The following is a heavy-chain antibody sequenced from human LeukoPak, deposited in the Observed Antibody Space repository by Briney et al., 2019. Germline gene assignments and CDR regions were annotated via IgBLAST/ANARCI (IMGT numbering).Heavy chain of an antibody. CDR2: ISWDGGRT. CDR1: GFTFDDYT. V-gene: IGHV3-43*01. J-gene: IGHJ4*02. CDR3: AKDKYGSGWYLIDY. D-gene: IGHD6-19*01. Sequence: GGSLRLSCAASGFTFDDYTRHWVRQAPGKGLEWISLISWDGGRTYYADSVKGRFTISRDNSKNSLYLHMNSLRTEDTALYYCAKDKYGSGWYLIDYWGQGTLVTVSS.